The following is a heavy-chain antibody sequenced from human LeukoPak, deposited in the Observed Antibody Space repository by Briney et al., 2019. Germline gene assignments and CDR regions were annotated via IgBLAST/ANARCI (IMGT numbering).Heavy chain of an antibody. CDR2: IYYSGST. D-gene: IGHD5-18*01. CDR3: ARTTAMVKENDAFDI. CDR1: GGSIISYY. J-gene: IGHJ3*02. Sequence: SETLSLTCTVSGGSIISYYWSWIRQPPGKGLEWIGYIYYSGSTNYNPSLKSRVTISVDTSKNQFSLKLSSVTAADTAVYYCARTTAMVKENDAFDIWGQGTMVTVSS. V-gene: IGHV4-59*01.